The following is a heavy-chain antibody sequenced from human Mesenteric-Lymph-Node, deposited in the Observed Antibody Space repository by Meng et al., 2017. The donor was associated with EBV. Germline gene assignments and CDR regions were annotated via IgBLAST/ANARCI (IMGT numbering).Heavy chain of an antibody. CDR3: ARVVVGTFDN. Sequence: VQLGESGGGLIQPGGSVRLSCAASGFTFSTSSMSWVRQAPGKGLEWVAHISGTGRTIYYADSVKGRFTISSDSAKNSLFLQMNNLRAEDTAVYYCARVVVGTFDNWGQGTLVTVSS. CDR2: ISGTGRTI. D-gene: IGHD2-21*01. J-gene: IGHJ4*02. CDR1: GFTFSTSS. V-gene: IGHV3-48*04.